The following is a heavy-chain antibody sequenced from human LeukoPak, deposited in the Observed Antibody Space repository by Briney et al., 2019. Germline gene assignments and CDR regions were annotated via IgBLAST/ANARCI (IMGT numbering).Heavy chain of an antibody. J-gene: IGHJ4*02. CDR1: GFTFDDYA. D-gene: IGHD6-19*01. CDR3: AKDIGSGWYDYFDY. Sequence: PGRSLRLSCAASGFTFDDYAMHWVRQAPGKGLEWVSGISWNSGSIGYADSVKGRFTISRDNAKNSLYLQMNSLRAEDTALYYCAKDIGSGWYDYFDYWGQGALVTVSS. V-gene: IGHV3-9*01. CDR2: ISWNSGSI.